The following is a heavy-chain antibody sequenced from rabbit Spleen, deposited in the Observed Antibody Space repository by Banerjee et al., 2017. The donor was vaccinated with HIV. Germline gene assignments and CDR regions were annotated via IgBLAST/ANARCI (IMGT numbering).Heavy chain of an antibody. J-gene: IGHJ4*01. V-gene: IGHV1S43*01. CDR1: GIDFSNYYY. D-gene: IGHD7-1*01. Sequence: QQQLEESGGGLVKPGGTLTLTCKVSGIDFSNYYYMCWVRQAPGKGLELIACIYVSVGSTWYASWVNGRFTISRTSSTTVTLQMTSLTAADTATYFCARFYAGYGDFGYAAMWGPGTLDTVS. CDR3: ARFYAGYGDFGYAAM. CDR2: IYVSVGST.